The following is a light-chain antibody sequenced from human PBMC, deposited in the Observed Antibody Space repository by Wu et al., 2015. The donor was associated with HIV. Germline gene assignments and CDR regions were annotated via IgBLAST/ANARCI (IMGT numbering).Light chain of an antibody. CDR3: QQYDTSQRT. CDR2: GAS. J-gene: IGKJ1*01. V-gene: IGKV3-20*01. Sequence: EFVLTQSPGTLSLSPGERATLSCRASQSVSSNYLAWYQQKPGQAPRLLIYGASSRATGIPDRFSGSGSGTDFTLTNSRLEPEDFAVYYCQQYDTSQRTFGQGSKVEIK. CDR1: QSVSSNY.